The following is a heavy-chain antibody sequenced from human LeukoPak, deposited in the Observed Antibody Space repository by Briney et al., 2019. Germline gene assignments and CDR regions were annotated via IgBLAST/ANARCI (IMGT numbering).Heavy chain of an antibody. J-gene: IGHJ4*02. D-gene: IGHD1-26*01. V-gene: IGHV3-74*01. Sequence: GGSLRLSCAASGFTFSNYWMHWVRQALGKGLVWVSRINTDGSSTSYADSVKGRFTISRDNAKNTLYLQMNSLRAEDTAVYYCARATVGATSDFDYWGQGTLVTVSS. CDR2: INTDGSST. CDR3: ARATVGATSDFDY. CDR1: GFTFSNYW.